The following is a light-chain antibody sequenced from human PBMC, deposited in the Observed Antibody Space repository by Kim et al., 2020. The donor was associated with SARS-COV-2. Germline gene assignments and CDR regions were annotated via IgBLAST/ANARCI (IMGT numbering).Light chain of an antibody. CDR2: GRN. V-gene: IGLV3-19*01. J-gene: IGLJ2*01. Sequence: SSELTQDPAVSVALGQTVMITCQGDSLRSYYATWYQQKPRQAPVLVIYGRNSRPSGVPDRFSGSTSGNTASLTISGAQAEDEADFYCQSRDSGGNVVFGGGTKLTVL. CDR3: QSRDSGGNVV. CDR1: SLRSYY.